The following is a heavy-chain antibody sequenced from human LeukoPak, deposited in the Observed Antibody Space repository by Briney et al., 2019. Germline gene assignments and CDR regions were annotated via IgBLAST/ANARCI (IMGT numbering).Heavy chain of an antibody. CDR1: GFTFSSYG. V-gene: IGHV3-33*01. Sequence: PGGSLRLSCAASGFTFSSYGMHWVRQAPGKGLEWVAVIWYDGSNKYYADSAKGRFTISRDNSKNTLYLQMNSLRAEDTAVYYCARVGETYCSSTSCIYYYGMDVWGQGTTVTVSS. CDR3: ARVGETYCSSTSCIYYYGMDV. CDR2: IWYDGSNK. D-gene: IGHD2-2*01. J-gene: IGHJ6*02.